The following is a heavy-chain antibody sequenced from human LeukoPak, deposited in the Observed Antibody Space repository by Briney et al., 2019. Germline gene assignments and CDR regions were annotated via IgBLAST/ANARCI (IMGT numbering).Heavy chain of an antibody. CDR2: INPSGGST. CDR1: GYTFTGYY. CDR3: ARGGEMATSYYYYYYYMDV. V-gene: IGHV1-46*01. Sequence: ASVKVSCKASGYTFTGYYMHWVRQAPGQGLEWMGWINPSGGSTSYAQKFQGRVTMTRDTSTSTVYMELSSLRSEDTAVYYCARGGEMATSYYYYYYYMDVWGKGTTVTISS. D-gene: IGHD5-24*01. J-gene: IGHJ6*03.